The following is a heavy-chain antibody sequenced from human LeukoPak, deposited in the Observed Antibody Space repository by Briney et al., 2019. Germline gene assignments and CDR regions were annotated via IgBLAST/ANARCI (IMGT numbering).Heavy chain of an antibody. CDR1: GFTFSNYA. J-gene: IGHJ3*02. CDR3: VKWTSNGDAFDI. V-gene: IGHV3-30*02. Sequence: TGGSLRLSCAASGFTFSNYAIHWVRQAPGKGLEWVAFIGYDGSNKDYADSVKGRFTISSDSSRTTLYMQMNSLRAEDTAVYYCVKWTSNGDAFDIWGQGTMVTVSS. CDR2: IGYDGSNK. D-gene: IGHD2-8*01.